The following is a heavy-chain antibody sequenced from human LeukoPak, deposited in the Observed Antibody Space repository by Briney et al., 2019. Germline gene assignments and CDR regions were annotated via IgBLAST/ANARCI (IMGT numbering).Heavy chain of an antibody. CDR1: GFTFSSYS. CDR2: ISYDGSNK. J-gene: IGHJ4*02. CDR3: ARDGGRAIVVVPAARGYFDY. D-gene: IGHD2-2*01. V-gene: IGHV3-30*03. Sequence: PGGSLRLSCAASGFTFSSYSMNWVRQAPGKGLEWVAVISYDGSNKYYADSVKGRFTISRDNSKNTLYLQMNSLRAEDTAVYYCARDGGRAIVVVPAARGYFDYWGQGTLVTVSS.